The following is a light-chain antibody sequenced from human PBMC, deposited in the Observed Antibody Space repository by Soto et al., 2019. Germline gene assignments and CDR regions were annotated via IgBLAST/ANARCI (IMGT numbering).Light chain of an antibody. CDR1: SFNIGSGYD. CDR2: GNN. J-gene: IGLJ3*02. Sequence: QSVLTQPPAVSGGPGQRVTISCTGSSFNIGSGYDVHWYQHLPGTAPKLLIYGNNNRPSGVPDRFSGSKSGTSVSLAITGLQAEDEANYYCQSYDTSLRGWVFGGGTKVTVL. CDR3: QSYDTSLRGWV. V-gene: IGLV1-40*01.